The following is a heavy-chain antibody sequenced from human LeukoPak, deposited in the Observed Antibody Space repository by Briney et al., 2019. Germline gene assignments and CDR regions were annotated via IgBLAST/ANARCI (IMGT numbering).Heavy chain of an antibody. Sequence: PSETLSPTRTLACRSVHMQCTGSVRQPPGKGLEWIGYIYYSGSTNYNPSLKSRVTISVDTSKNQFSLKLNSVTACSTAVNRGDRHSIVGQWLVPFDYWGQGTLVTVSS. CDR1: CRSVHMQC. J-gene: IGHJ4*02. D-gene: IGHD6-19*01. CDR2: IYYSGST. CDR3: DRHSIVGQWLVPFDY. V-gene: IGHV4-59*08.